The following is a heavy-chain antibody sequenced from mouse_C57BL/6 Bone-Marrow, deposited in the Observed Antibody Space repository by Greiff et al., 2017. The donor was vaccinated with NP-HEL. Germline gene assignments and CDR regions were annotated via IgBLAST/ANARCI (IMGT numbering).Heavy chain of an antibody. V-gene: IGHV1-55*01. D-gene: IGHD1-1*01. Sequence: QVQLQQSGAELVKPGASVKMSCKASGYTFTIYWITWVKQRPGQGLEWLGDIYPGSGSTNYNEKFKSKATLTVDTSSSTAYMQLSSLTSEDSAVYYCARPNGYYVDYWGQGTTLTVSS. CDR1: GYTFTIYW. CDR2: IYPGSGST. J-gene: IGHJ2*01. CDR3: ARPNGYYVDY.